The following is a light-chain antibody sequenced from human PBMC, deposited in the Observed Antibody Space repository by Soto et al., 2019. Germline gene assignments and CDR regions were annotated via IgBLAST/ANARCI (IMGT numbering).Light chain of an antibody. CDR1: EGIIGC. CDR2: DAS. V-gene: IGKV1-5*01. J-gene: IGKJ1*01. Sequence: DIQLTQSPSTLSASVGDTVTISCRASEGIIGCLAWYQQRPGSAPKLLIYDASTLEGGVPSRFTADGSGTEFSLTIASLQPDDFGTYYCQQYKSYPWTFGQGTKVDLK. CDR3: QQYKSYPWT.